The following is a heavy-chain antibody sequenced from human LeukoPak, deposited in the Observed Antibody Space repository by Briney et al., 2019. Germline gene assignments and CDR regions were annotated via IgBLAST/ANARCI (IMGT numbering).Heavy chain of an antibody. CDR3: AREYAPLGFDI. CDR2: INWNGGST. J-gene: IGHJ3*02. CDR1: GFTFDDRG. Sequence: GGSLRLSCAASGFTFDDRGMSWVRQAPGKGLEWVSGINWNGGSTAYADSVKGRFTISRDNAKKSLYMQMNSLRDEDTALYYCAREYAPLGFDIWGQGTMVTVSS. V-gene: IGHV3-20*04. D-gene: IGHD7-27*01.